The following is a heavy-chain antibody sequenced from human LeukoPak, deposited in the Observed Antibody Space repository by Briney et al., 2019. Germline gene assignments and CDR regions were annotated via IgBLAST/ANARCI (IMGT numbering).Heavy chain of an antibody. Sequence: GGSLRLSCAASGFTFRNHWMPWVRQTPGKGLVWVSRISSDGSSTTYADSVKGRFTISRDNAKNTLYLQMNNLRAEDTAMYYCARDQRVTGRPDIDYWGQGTLVIVSS. CDR3: ARDQRVTGRPDIDY. J-gene: IGHJ4*02. D-gene: IGHD6-6*01. V-gene: IGHV3-74*03. CDR2: ISSDGSST. CDR1: GFTFRNHW.